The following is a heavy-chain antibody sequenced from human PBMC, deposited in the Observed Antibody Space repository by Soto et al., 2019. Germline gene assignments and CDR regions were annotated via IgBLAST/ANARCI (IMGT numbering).Heavy chain of an antibody. CDR1: GFTFSDYY. J-gene: IGHJ4*02. Sequence: GGSLRLSCAASGFTFSDYYMSWIRQAPGKGLEWVSYISSSGSTIYYADSVKGRFTISRDNAKNSLYLQMNSLRAEDTAVYYCARDRLAVARNSDYCGQGTLVTVSS. CDR2: ISSSGSTI. CDR3: ARDRLAVARNSDY. V-gene: IGHV3-11*01. D-gene: IGHD6-19*01.